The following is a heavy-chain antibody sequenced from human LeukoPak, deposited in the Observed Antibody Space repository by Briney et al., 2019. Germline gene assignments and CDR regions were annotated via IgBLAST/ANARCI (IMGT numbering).Heavy chain of an antibody. Sequence: GGSLRLSCAASGFTFSDYYMTWVRQAPGKGLEWVGFIRSKVYGGTPEYAASVKGRFTISRDDSKGIAYLQMNSLKTEDTAVYYCTRDQTPYYWGQGTLVTVSS. V-gene: IGHV3-49*04. J-gene: IGHJ4*02. CDR1: GFTFSDYY. CDR3: TRDQTPYY. CDR2: IRSKVYGGTP.